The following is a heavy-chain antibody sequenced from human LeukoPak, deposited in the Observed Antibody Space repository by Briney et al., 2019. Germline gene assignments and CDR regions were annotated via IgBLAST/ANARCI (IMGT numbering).Heavy chain of an antibody. Sequence: PSETLSLTCTVSGGSISSYYWSWIRQPPGKGLEWIGYIYYRGSTNYNPSLKSRVTISVDTSKNQFSLKLSSVTAADTAVYYCATLSGGSYNWFDPWGQGTLVTVSS. CDR2: IYYRGST. V-gene: IGHV4-59*08. CDR1: GGSISSYY. J-gene: IGHJ5*02. CDR3: ATLSGGSYNWFDP. D-gene: IGHD2-15*01.